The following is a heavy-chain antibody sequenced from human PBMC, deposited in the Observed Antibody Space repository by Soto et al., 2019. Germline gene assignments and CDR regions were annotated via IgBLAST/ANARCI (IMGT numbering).Heavy chain of an antibody. CDR3: ARRSPSWAFDI. D-gene: IGHD2-15*01. V-gene: IGHV3-23*01. CDR1: GFTCSHYA. Sequence: GGSLRLSCAVSGFTCSHYAMNWVRQAPGKGLEWVSVVSGSGSSTYYADSVKGRFTISRDNSKNTLYLQMNSLRVEDTAVYYCARRSPSWAFDIWGQGTMVTVSS. CDR2: VSGSGSST. J-gene: IGHJ3*02.